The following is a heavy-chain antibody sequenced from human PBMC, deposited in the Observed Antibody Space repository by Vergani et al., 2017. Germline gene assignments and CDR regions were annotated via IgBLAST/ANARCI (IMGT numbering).Heavy chain of an antibody. J-gene: IGHJ4*02. CDR1: GGSFSGYY. V-gene: IGHV4-34*01. CDR3: ARHRRDGYNRFYFDY. Sequence: QVQLQQWGAGLLKPSETLSLTCAVYGGSFSGYYWSWIRQPPGKGLEWIGEINHSGSTYYNPSLKSRVTISVDTSKNQFSLKLSSVTAADTAVYYCARHRRDGYNRFYFDYWGQGTLVTVSS. CDR2: INHSGST. D-gene: IGHD5-24*01.